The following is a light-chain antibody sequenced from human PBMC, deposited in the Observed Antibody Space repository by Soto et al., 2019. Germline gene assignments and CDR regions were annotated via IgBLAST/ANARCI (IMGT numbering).Light chain of an antibody. J-gene: IGLJ1*01. CDR2: EVS. V-gene: IGLV2-8*01. CDR3: SSYAGSIYV. Sequence: QSALTQPPSASGSPGQSVTISCTGTSSDVGGYNYVSWYQQHPGKAPKLMIYEVSKRPSGVPDRFSGSKSGNTASLTVSGLQADDEDDYYCSSYAGSIYVFGTGTKVTVL. CDR1: SSDVGGYNY.